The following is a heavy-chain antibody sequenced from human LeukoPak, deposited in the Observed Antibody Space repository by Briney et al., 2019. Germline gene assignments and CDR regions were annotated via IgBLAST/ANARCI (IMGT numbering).Heavy chain of an antibody. D-gene: IGHD1-26*01. CDR1: GGSISSYY. V-gene: IGHV4-59*08. Sequence: SETLSLTCTVSGGSISSYYWSWIRQPPGKGLEWIGYIYYSGSTNYNPSLKSRVTISVGTSKNQFSLKLSSVTAADTAVYYCARSVSAVGSTGSFDYWGQGTLVTVSS. CDR2: IYYSGST. CDR3: ARSVSAVGSTGSFDY. J-gene: IGHJ4*02.